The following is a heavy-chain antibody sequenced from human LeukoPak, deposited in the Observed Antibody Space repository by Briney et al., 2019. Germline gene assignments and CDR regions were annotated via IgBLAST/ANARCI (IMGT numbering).Heavy chain of an antibody. J-gene: IGHJ3*02. CDR1: GFRFDDYG. Sequence: PGGSLRLSCEGSGFRFDDYGMSWVRQAPGKGLEWVSGINWNGGSTSYAGSVKGRFTISRDNGENSLYLQMNSLRAEDTAVYYCVRELLWFGGPGAFAIWGQGAMVTVSS. CDR3: VRELLWFGGPGAFAI. D-gene: IGHD3-10*01. V-gene: IGHV3-20*04. CDR2: INWNGGST.